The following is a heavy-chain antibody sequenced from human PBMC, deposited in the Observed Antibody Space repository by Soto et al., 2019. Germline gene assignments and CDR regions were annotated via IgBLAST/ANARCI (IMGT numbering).Heavy chain of an antibody. CDR1: GYTLSKLS. J-gene: IGHJ5*02. V-gene: IGHV1-24*01. Sequence: ASVKVSCKVSGYTLSKLSMHWVRQTPGKGREWMGGFDREDDETIYAQKFRGRVTMTEDTSTDTAYMELSSLTSEDTAVYYCATDVGGYCTSNTCYPWFDLWGQGTLVTVSS. CDR3: ATDVGGYCTSNTCYPWFDL. CDR2: FDREDDET. D-gene: IGHD2-2*01.